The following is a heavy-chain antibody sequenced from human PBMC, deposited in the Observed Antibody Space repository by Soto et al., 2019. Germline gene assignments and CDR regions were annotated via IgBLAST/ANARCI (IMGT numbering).Heavy chain of an antibody. Sequence: EVQLLESGGGLVQPGGSLRLSCAASGFTFSNYAMTWVRQAPGKGLEWVSSISKTGYNTFHADSVKGRFTISRENFKNTLYLQMNSLRAEDTAVYYCAKHDYGDYKLYDYWGQGTLVTVSS. CDR2: ISKTGYNT. V-gene: IGHV3-23*01. J-gene: IGHJ4*02. CDR1: GFTFSNYA. CDR3: AKHDYGDYKLYDY. D-gene: IGHD4-17*01.